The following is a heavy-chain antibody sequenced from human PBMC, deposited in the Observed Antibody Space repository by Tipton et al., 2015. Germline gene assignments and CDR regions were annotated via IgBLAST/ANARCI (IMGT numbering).Heavy chain of an antibody. CDR2: MNQDGSEK. J-gene: IGHJ4*02. Sequence: SLRLSCASSEFTFSTYWMTWVRQAPGKGLEWVASMNQDGSEKYYVDSVKGRFSISRDNAQNSLYLQMNSLRAEDTAFYYCAREGSSWYFGVYWGQGTLVTVSS. CDR3: AREGSSWYFGVY. V-gene: IGHV3-7*03. D-gene: IGHD6-13*01. CDR1: EFTFSTYW.